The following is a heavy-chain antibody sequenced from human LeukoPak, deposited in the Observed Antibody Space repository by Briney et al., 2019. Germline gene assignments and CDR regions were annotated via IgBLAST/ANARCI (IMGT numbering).Heavy chain of an antibody. CDR2: ISTYNGDT. D-gene: IGHD2-2*01. Sequence: EASVKVSCKASGYTFTTYGISWVRQAPGQGLEWMGWISTYNGDTDYAQKLQGRVTMTADTSTSTTYMELRSLRSDDTAVYYCARVDIVVVPAALVGGYDLWGQGTLVTVSS. CDR3: ARVDIVVVPAALVGGYDL. CDR1: GYTFTTYG. V-gene: IGHV1-18*01. J-gene: IGHJ5*02.